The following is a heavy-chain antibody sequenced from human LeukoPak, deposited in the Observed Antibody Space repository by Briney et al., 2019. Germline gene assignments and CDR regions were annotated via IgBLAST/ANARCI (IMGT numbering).Heavy chain of an antibody. CDR3: AKWMRRGGYNFDD. Sequence: GGSLRLSCAASGFTFSSYAMNWVRQAPGKGLEWVSGISASGGSTYYADSVKGRFTISRDNSKNTLWLQMNSLRAEDTAVYYCAKWMRRGGYNFDDWGQGTLVTVSS. V-gene: IGHV3-23*01. D-gene: IGHD5-24*01. CDR2: ISASGGST. CDR1: GFTFSSYA. J-gene: IGHJ4*02.